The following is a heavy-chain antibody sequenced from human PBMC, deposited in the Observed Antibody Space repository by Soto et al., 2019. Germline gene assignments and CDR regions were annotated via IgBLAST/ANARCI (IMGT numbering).Heavy chain of an antibody. CDR2: ISYDGSNK. CDR1: GFTFSSYA. Sequence: QVQLVESGGGVVQPGRSLRLSCAASGFTFSSYAMHWVRQAPGKGLEWVAVISYDGSNKYYADSVKGRFTISRDNSKNTLYVQMNRQRAQDTAVYYCARDASGWYISIAYYFDYWGQGTLVTVSS. V-gene: IGHV3-30-3*01. CDR3: ARDASGWYISIAYYFDY. J-gene: IGHJ4*02. D-gene: IGHD6-19*01.